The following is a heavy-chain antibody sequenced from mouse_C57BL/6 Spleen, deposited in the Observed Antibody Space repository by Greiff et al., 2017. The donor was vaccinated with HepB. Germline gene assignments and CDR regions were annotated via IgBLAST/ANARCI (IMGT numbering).Heavy chain of an antibody. CDR1: GYSITSGYY. V-gene: IGHV3-6*01. Sequence: EVKLQKSGPGLVKPSQSLSLTCSVTGYSITSGYYWNWIRQFPGNKLEWMGYISYDGSNNYNPSLKNRISITRDTSKNQFFLKLNSVTTEDTATYYCARTTVYYFDYWGQGTTLTVSS. D-gene: IGHD1-1*01. CDR2: ISYDGSN. J-gene: IGHJ2*01. CDR3: ARTTVYYFDY.